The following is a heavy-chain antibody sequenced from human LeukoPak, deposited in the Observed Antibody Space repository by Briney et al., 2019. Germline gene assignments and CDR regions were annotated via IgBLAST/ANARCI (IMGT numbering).Heavy chain of an antibody. Sequence: SETLSLTCAVYGGSFSGYYWSWIRQPPGKGLEWIGEINHSGSTNYNPSLKSRVTISVDTSKNQFSLKLSSVTAADTAVYYCARVADYVWGSYRYPYWFDPWGQGTLVTVSS. CDR3: ARVADYVWGSYRYPYWFDP. CDR2: INHSGST. J-gene: IGHJ5*02. V-gene: IGHV4-34*01. D-gene: IGHD3-16*02. CDR1: GGSFSGYY.